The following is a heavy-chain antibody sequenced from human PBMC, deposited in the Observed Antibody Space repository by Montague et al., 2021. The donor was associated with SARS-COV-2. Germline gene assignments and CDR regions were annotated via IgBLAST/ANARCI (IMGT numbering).Heavy chain of an antibody. J-gene: IGHJ4*02. V-gene: IGHV4-59*12. CDR2: IYYSGST. Sequence: SETLSLTCTVSGGSISSYYWSWIRQPPGKGLEWIGYIYYSGSTNYNPSLKSRVTISVDTSKDQFSLNLTSVTAADTAMYYCARATRVVGITPGFRYWGQGTQVAVSS. D-gene: IGHD3-22*01. CDR3: ARATRVVGITPGFRY. CDR1: GGSISSYY.